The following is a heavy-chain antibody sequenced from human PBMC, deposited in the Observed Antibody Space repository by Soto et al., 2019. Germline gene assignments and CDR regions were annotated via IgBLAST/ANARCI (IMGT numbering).Heavy chain of an antibody. J-gene: IGHJ6*02. CDR2: ISGSGGST. V-gene: IGHV3-23*01. Sequence: HPGGSLRLSCAASGFTFSSYAMSWVRQAPGKGLEWVSAISGSGGSTYYADSVKGRFTISRDNSKNTLYLQMNSLRAEDTAVYYCAKVYLGPYYYYGMDVWGQGTTVTVSS. D-gene: IGHD3-16*01. CDR1: GFTFSSYA. CDR3: AKVYLGPYYYYGMDV.